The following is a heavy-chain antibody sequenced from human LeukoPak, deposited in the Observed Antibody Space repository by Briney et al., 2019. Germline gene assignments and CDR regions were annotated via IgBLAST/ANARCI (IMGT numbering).Heavy chain of an antibody. CDR3: ARVHYYDSSGYYIYYYYGMDV. J-gene: IGHJ6*02. D-gene: IGHD3-22*01. Sequence: SGTLSLTCAVSGGSISSSNWWSWVRQPPGKGLEWIGEIYHSGSTNYNPSLKSRVTISVDKSKNQFSLKLSSVTAADTAVYYCARVHYYDSSGYYIYYYYGMDVWGQGTTVTVSS. CDR1: GGSISSSNW. CDR2: IYHSGST. V-gene: IGHV4-4*02.